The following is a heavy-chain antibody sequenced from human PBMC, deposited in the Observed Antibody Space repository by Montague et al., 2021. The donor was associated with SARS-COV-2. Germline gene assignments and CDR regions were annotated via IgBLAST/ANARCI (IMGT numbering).Heavy chain of an antibody. Sequence: SLRLSCPASGFTFSSYGMHWLRQAPGKGLEWVAVIWYDGSNKYYADSVKGRFTISRDNSKNTLYLQMNSLRAEDTAVYYCASQLVPRWYAFDIWGQGTMVTVSS. J-gene: IGHJ3*02. D-gene: IGHD5-18*01. CDR3: ASQLVPRWYAFDI. V-gene: IGHV3-33*01. CDR1: GFTFSSYG. CDR2: IWYDGSNK.